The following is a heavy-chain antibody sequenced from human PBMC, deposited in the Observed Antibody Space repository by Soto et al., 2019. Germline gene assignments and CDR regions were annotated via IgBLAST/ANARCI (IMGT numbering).Heavy chain of an antibody. CDR2: IWYDGSNK. CDR1: GFTFSSYG. V-gene: IGHV3-33*01. D-gene: IGHD3-22*01. Sequence: QVQLVESGGGVVQPGRSVRLSCAASGFTFSSYGMHWVRQAPGKGLEWVAVIWYDGSNKYYADSVKGRFTISRDNSKNTLYLQMNSLRAEDTAVYYCARTYYYDSSGYYPFDYWGQGTLVTVSS. J-gene: IGHJ4*02. CDR3: ARTYYYDSSGYYPFDY.